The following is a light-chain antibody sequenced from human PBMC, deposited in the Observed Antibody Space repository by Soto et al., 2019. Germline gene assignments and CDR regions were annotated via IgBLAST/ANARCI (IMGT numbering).Light chain of an antibody. V-gene: IGKV3-15*01. CDR3: HQYNKWPPIT. Sequence: EIVMTPSPATLSVSPGERATLSCRASHSVRSDLAWYQQKPGQSPRLLIFDASTRATGIPARFSGSGSGTEFTLTISNLQSEDFAVYYCHQYNKWPPITFGQGTRLEIK. CDR1: HSVRSD. J-gene: IGKJ5*01. CDR2: DAS.